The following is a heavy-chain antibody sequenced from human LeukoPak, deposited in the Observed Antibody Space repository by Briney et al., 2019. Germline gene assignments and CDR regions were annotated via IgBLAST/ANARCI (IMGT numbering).Heavy chain of an antibody. J-gene: IGHJ6*04. CDR3: AELGITMIGGV. Sequence: GGSLRLSCAASGFTFSYYWMTWFRQTPGKGLEWVGNIKPDGSEKYYVDSVKGRFTISRDNAKNSLYLQMNSLRAEDTAVYYCAELGITMIGGVWGKGTTVTISS. V-gene: IGHV3-7*01. D-gene: IGHD3-10*02. CDR2: IKPDGSEK. CDR1: GFTFSYYW.